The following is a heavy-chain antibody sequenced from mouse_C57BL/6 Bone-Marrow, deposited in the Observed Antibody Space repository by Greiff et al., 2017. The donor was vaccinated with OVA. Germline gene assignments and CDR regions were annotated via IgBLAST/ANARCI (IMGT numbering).Heavy chain of an antibody. D-gene: IGHD1-1*01. Sequence: QVQLKESGAELVRPGASVTLSCKASGYTFTDYEMHWVKQTPVHGLEWIGAIDPETGGTAYNQKFKGKAILTADKSSSTAYMELRSLTSEDSAVYYCTKGSSSSCFDGWGTGTTVTVSS. V-gene: IGHV1-15*01. CDR2: IDPETGGT. CDR3: TKGSSSSCFDG. CDR1: GYTFTDYE. J-gene: IGHJ1*03.